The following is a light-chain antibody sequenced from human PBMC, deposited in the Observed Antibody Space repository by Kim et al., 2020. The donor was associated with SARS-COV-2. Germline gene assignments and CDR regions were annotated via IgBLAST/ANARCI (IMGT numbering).Light chain of an antibody. CDR1: RSNSGAGYD. Sequence: RLASARTGRRSNSGAGYDVHWYQQLPGTAPKLLIFGNTNRPSGVPDRFSGSKSATSASLAITGLQAEDEADYYCQSYDSSLSGSVFGGGTQLTVL. V-gene: IGLV1-40*01. J-gene: IGLJ3*02. CDR2: GNT. CDR3: QSYDSSLSGSV.